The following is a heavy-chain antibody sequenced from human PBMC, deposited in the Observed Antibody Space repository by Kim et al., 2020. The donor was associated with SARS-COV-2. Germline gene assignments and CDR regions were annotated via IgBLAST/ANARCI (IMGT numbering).Heavy chain of an antibody. V-gene: IGHV1-18*01. J-gene: IGHJ6*02. CDR2: ISAYNGNT. CDR1: GYTFTSYG. D-gene: IGHD3-22*01. CDR3: ANYGYYYDSSGYPASDPYYYGMDV. Sequence: ASVKVSCKASGYTFTSYGISWVRQAPGQGLEWMGWISAYNGNTNYAQKLQGRVTMTTDTSTSTAYMELRSLRSDDTAVYYCANYGYYYDSSGYPASDPYYYGMDVWGQGTTVTVSS.